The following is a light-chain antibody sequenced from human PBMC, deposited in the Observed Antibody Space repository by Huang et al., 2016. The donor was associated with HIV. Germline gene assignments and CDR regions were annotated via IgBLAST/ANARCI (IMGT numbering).Light chain of an antibody. CDR1: QSVKKN. CDR2: GVS. J-gene: IGKJ2*01. Sequence: DMVMTQSPGTLSVSPGERATLSCRASQSVKKNLGWYQQKPGQAPRLLISGVSTRDTGVPARFSGNGSETEFTLTITSVQSEDSAVYYCQQYNNWPPYDFGQGTKLEIK. CDR3: QQYNNWPPYD. V-gene: IGKV3-15*01.